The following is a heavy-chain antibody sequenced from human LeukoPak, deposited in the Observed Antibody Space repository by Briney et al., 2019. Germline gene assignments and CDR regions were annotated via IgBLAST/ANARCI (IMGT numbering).Heavy chain of an antibody. D-gene: IGHD1-14*01. J-gene: IGHJ6*03. CDR1: GFSVRSKY. CDR2: IYSGDDT. CDR3: ARTGADENWSNYYYMDV. V-gene: IGHV3-66*01. Sequence: PGGSLRLSCAATGFSVRSKYMSWVRQAPGKGLEWVSVIYSGDDTIYAGYVMGGFSIFRAETHNIPYCQMNSMGVADTTCFYCARTGADENWSNYYYMDVWGKGTMVTVS.